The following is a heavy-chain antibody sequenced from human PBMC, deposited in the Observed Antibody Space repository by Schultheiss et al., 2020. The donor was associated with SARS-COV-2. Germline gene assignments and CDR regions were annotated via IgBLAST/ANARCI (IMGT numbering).Heavy chain of an antibody. CDR1: GESVSRSS. CDR2: IHRTGNT. V-gene: IGHV4-59*08. CDR3: ARLYTSGPEFYFDY. D-gene: IGHD6-19*01. J-gene: IGHJ4*02. Sequence: SETLSLTCTVSGESVSRSSWTWIRQSPGRGLEWIGYIHRTGNTDYNPSLESRVTISVDTSQNQFSLKLTSVTAADAAVYYCARLYTSGPEFYFDYWGQGTLVTVSS.